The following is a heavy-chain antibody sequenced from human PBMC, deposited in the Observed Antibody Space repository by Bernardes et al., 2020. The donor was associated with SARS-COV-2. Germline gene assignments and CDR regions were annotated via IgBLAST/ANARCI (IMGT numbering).Heavy chain of an antibody. CDR1: GFAISSRY. D-gene: IGHD3-10*01. CDR3: ARETVAVNRGPTSVDYNGMDV. V-gene: IGHV3-53*01. CDR2: LYTAGGT. Sequence: VGSLSLSCAASGFAISSRYMSWVRRAPGKGLEWVSILYTAGGTYYADSVEGRFTISRDDSKNTLFLQMNSLRVEDTAVYYCARETVAVNRGPTSVDYNGMDVWGQGTTVTVSS. J-gene: IGHJ6*02.